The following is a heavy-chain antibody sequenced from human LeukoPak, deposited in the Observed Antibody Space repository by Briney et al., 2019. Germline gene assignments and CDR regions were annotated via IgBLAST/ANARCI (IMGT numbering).Heavy chain of an antibody. CDR2: IYTSGST. J-gene: IGHJ5*02. CDR3: ARAAGIYYDSSGYYSGEVCNWFDP. Sequence: SETLSLTCTVSGGSISSGSYYWSWIRQPAGKGLEWIGRIYTSGSTNYNPSLKSRVTISVDTSKNQFSLKLSSVTAADTAVYYCARAAGIYYDSSGYYSGEVCNWFDPWGQGTLVTVSS. D-gene: IGHD3-22*01. V-gene: IGHV4-61*02. CDR1: GGSISSGSYY.